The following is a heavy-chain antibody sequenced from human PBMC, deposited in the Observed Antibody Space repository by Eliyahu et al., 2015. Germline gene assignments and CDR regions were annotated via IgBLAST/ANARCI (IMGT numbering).Heavy chain of an antibody. CDR3: AKDNSYGMDV. D-gene: IGHD4-23*01. V-gene: IGHV3-30*18. CDR2: ISYDGSNK. J-gene: IGHJ6*04. CDR1: GFTFSSYG. Sequence: QVQLVESGGGVVQPGRSLRLXCAXSGFTFSSYGMHWVRQAPGKGLXWVAVISYDGSNKYYADXVKGRFTISRDNSKNTLYLQMNSLRAEDTAVYYCAKDNSYGMDVWGKGTTVTVSS.